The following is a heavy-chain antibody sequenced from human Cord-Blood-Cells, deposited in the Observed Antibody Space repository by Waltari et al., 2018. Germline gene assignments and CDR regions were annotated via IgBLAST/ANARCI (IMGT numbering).Heavy chain of an antibody. J-gene: IGHJ4*02. CDR3: ARDHDYGDYYFDY. V-gene: IGHV3-7*01. CDR2: IKQDGSEK. Sequence: EVQLVESGGGLVQPGGSLRLSCAASGFTFSSYWMSWVRQAPGQGLEWVANIKQDGSEKYDVDSVKGRFTISRDNAKNSLYLQMNSLRAEDTAVYYCARDHDYGDYYFDYWGQGTLVTVSS. D-gene: IGHD4-17*01. CDR1: GFTFSSYW.